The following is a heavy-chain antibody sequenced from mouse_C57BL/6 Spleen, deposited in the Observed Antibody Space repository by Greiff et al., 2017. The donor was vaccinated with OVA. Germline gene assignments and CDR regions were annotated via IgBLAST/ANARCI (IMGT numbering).Heavy chain of an antibody. Sequence: EVQLQQSGPELVKPGASVKISCKASGYTFTDYYMNWVKQSHGKSLEWIGDINPNNGGTSYNQKFKGKATLTVDKSSSTAYMELRSLTSEDSAVNYCARHEDYDGFADWGQGTLVTVSA. D-gene: IGHD2-4*01. CDR3: ARHEDYDGFAD. CDR2: INPNNGGT. CDR1: GYTFTDYY. V-gene: IGHV1-26*01. J-gene: IGHJ3*01.